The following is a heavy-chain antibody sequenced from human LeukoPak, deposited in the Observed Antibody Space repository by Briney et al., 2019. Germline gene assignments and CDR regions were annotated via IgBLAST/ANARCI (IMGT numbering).Heavy chain of an antibody. CDR2: IYNSGTT. V-gene: IGHV4-61*03. Sequence: SETLSLTCTVSGGSISSSSYYWSWIRQPPGEGLEWIGYIYNSGTTNYNPSLKSRVTISVDTSKNHFSLRLSSVTAADTAVYYCARAPHSYDSGTYSVQQYFDLWGRGTLVTVSS. CDR3: ARAPHSYDSGTYSVQQYFDL. D-gene: IGHD3-22*01. CDR1: GGSISSSSYY. J-gene: IGHJ2*01.